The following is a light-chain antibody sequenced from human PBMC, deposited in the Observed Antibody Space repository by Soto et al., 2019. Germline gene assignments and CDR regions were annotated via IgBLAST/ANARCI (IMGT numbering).Light chain of an antibody. CDR2: RSY. Sequence: QSALTQPPSVSGTPGQRVTISCSGNSSNIGSNYVYWYQQVPGTAPKLLIYRSYQRPSGVPDRFPGSKSGTAASLAISGLRPEDEADYYCAAWDDSLSGYWVFGGGTKVTVL. J-gene: IGLJ3*02. V-gene: IGLV1-47*01. CDR1: SSNIGSNY. CDR3: AAWDDSLSGYWV.